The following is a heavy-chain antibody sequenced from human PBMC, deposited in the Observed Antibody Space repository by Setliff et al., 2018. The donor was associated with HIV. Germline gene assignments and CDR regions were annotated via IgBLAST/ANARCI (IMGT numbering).Heavy chain of an antibody. CDR1: GYTFATYG. CDR3: ARNFGLSPSGKYYYYYGMDI. CDR2: ISPYNGNT. Sequence: ASVKVSCKASGYTFATYGISWVRQAPGQGLEWMGWISPYNGNTNYAQKVQGRVTMTTDTSTSTAYMELRSLRSDDTALYYCARNFGLSPSGKYYYYYGMDIWGQGTTVTVSS. J-gene: IGHJ6*02. V-gene: IGHV1-18*01. D-gene: IGHD3-10*01.